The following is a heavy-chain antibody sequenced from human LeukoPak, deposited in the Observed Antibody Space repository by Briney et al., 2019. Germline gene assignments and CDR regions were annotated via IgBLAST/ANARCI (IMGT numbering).Heavy chain of an antibody. Sequence: GGSLRLSCAASGFTFSDYSMNWVRQAPGKGLEWVSSISRSSRHVYYAGSVKGRFTISRDNAKNSLYLQMNSLRAEDMAVYYCAKDWGYTTMVSYYFDYWGQGTLVTVSS. V-gene: IGHV3-21*01. CDR3: AKDWGYTTMVSYYFDY. D-gene: IGHD5-18*01. CDR2: ISRSSRHV. CDR1: GFTFSDYS. J-gene: IGHJ4*02.